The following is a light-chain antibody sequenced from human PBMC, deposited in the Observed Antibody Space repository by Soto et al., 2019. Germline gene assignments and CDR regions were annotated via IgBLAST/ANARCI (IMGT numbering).Light chain of an antibody. CDR1: SSDVGGNKY. CDR3: TSSTSDSLYV. J-gene: IGLJ1*01. Sequence: QSALTQPASVSGSPGQSISISCTGTSSDVGGNKYVSWYQQYPGKVPKLLINKVSNRPSGVSNRFSGSKSGNTASLTISGLLAEDGADYFCTSSTSDSLYVFGTGTKLTVL. CDR2: KVS. V-gene: IGLV2-14*01.